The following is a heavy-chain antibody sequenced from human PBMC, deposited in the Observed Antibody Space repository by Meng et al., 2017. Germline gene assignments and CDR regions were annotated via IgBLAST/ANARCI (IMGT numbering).Heavy chain of an antibody. D-gene: IGHD3-22*01. CDR2: ISSSSSYI. CDR3: AREGFLLVVADDAFDI. J-gene: IGHJ3*02. V-gene: IGHV3-21*01. Sequence: LSLTCAASGFTFSSYSMNWVRQAPGKGLEWVSSISSSSSYIYYADSVKGRFTISRDNAKNSLYLQMNSLRAEDTAVYYCAREGFLLVVADDAFDIWGQGTMVTVSS. CDR1: GFTFSSYS.